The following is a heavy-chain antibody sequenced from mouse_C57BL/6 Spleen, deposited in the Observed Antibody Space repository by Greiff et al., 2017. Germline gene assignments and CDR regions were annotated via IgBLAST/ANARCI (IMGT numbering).Heavy chain of an antibody. D-gene: IGHD3-3*01. J-gene: IGHJ2*01. V-gene: IGHV10-3*01. CDR1: GFTFNTYA. Sequence: EVKLMEAGGGLVQPKGSLKLSCAASGFTFNTYAMHWVRQAPGKGLEWVARIRSKSRNYATYYADAVKDRYTISRDDSQSMLYLQMNNLEAEDTARYYCMRDGTFYFDYWGQGTTLTVSS. CDR2: IRSKSRNYAT. CDR3: MRDGTFYFDY.